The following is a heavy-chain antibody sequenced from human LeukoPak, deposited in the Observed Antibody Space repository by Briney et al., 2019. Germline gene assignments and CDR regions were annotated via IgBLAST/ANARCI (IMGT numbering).Heavy chain of an antibody. J-gene: IGHJ4*01. CDR1: GLIVSDNY. Sequence: GGSLRLSCSASGLIVSDNYMNRVRQAPGKGLEWVSTLFSGGTTHYADSVKGRFTVSRDTSKNTLSLQMNNLRPEDTGIYYCARDRHSGGCDYWGQGTLVTVS. V-gene: IGHV3-66*01. D-gene: IGHD2-15*01. CDR3: ARDRHSGGCDY. CDR2: LFSGGTT.